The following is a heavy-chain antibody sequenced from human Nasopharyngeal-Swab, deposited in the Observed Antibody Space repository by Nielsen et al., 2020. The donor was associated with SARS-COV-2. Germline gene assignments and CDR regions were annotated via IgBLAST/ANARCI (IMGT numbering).Heavy chain of an antibody. CDR1: GGSISSGSCY. D-gene: IGHD3-22*01. CDR2: IYTSGST. J-gene: IGHJ4*02. V-gene: IGHV4-61*02. CDR3: ARVYYDSSGYRED. Sequence: SETLSLTCTVSGGSISSGSCYWSWIRQPAGKGLEWIGRIYTSGSTNYNPSLKSRVTISVDTSKNQFSLKLSSVTAADTAVYYCARVYYDSSGYREDWGQGTLVTVSS.